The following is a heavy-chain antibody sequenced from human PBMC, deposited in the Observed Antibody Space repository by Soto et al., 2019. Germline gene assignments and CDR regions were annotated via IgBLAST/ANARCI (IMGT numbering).Heavy chain of an antibody. Sequence: EVQLVESGGGLVQPGRSLRLSCAASGFTLDDYAMYWVRQAPGKGLEWVSGISWNSGSIGYAYSVKGRFTISRDNAKNSLYLQMNSLRAEDTALYYCAKDSSGWTGKYYFDYWGQGTLVTVSS. D-gene: IGHD6-19*01. CDR1: GFTLDDYA. V-gene: IGHV3-9*01. CDR2: ISWNSGSI. J-gene: IGHJ4*02. CDR3: AKDSSGWTGKYYFDY.